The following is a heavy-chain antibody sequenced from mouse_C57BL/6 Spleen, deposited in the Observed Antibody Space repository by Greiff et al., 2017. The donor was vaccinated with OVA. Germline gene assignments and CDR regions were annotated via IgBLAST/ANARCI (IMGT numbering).Heavy chain of an antibody. V-gene: IGHV2-3*01. D-gene: IGHD1-1*01. J-gene: IGHJ3*01. CDR3: AKNLFTTVVAPFAY. Sequence: QVQLQQSGPGLVAPSQSLSITCTVSGFSLTSYGVSWVRQPPGKGLEWLGVIWGDGSTNYHSALISRLSISKDNSKSQVFLKLNSLQTDDTATYYCAKNLFTTVVAPFAYWGQGTLVTVSA. CDR1: GFSLTSYG. CDR2: IWGDGST.